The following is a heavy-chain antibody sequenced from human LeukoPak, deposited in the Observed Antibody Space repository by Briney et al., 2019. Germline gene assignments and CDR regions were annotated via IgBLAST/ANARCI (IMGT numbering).Heavy chain of an antibody. Sequence: SETLSLTCTVSGGSVSSGSYHWNWLRQPPGKGLEWIGNFYHSGSTNYNPSLKSRVTISVDTSKNQLSLKLSSVTAADTAVYYCARGYYYGSGSLDSWGQGTLVTVSS. CDR3: ARGYYYGSGSLDS. CDR1: GGSVSSGSYH. CDR2: FYHSGST. V-gene: IGHV4-61*01. J-gene: IGHJ4*02. D-gene: IGHD3-10*01.